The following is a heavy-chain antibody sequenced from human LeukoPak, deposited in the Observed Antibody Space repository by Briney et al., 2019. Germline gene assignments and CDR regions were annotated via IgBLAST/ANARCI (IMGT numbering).Heavy chain of an antibody. Sequence: SETLSLTCAVYGGSFSGYYWSWIRQPPGKGLEWIGEINHSGSTNYNPSLKCRVTISVDTSKNQFSLKLSSVTAADTAVYYCARRFYYDSSGYYSLDYWAREPWSPSPQ. D-gene: IGHD3-22*01. V-gene: IGHV4-34*01. CDR2: INHSGST. CDR3: ARRFYYDSSGYYSLDY. J-gene: IGHJ4*02. CDR1: GGSFSGYY.